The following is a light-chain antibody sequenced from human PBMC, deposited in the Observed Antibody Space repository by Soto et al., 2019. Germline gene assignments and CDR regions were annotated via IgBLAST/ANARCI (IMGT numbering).Light chain of an antibody. CDR2: AAF. Sequence: DIQITQSPSTLSASVGDRVTISCRASQGIGTYLAWYQQKPGKAPKLLIYAAFTLHSGVPARFSGSRSGTDFTLTISSLQPEDFATYYCQQVNSYPQTFGQGTRLEIK. CDR3: QQVNSYPQT. V-gene: IGKV1-9*01. J-gene: IGKJ5*01. CDR1: QGIGTY.